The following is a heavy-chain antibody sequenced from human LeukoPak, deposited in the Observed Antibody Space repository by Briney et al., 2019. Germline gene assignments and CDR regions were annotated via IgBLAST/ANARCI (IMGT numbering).Heavy chain of an antibody. CDR3: AREGAEILWFGELFGYGMDV. CDR2: IYYSGST. D-gene: IGHD3-10*01. J-gene: IGHJ6*02. CDR1: GGSISSGDYY. V-gene: IGHV4-30-4*01. Sequence: SGTLSLTCTVSGGSISSGDYYWSWIRQPPGKGLEWIGYIYYSGSTYYNPSLKSRVTISVDTSKNQFSLKLSSVTAADTAVYYCAREGAEILWFGELFGYGMDVWGQGTTVTVSS.